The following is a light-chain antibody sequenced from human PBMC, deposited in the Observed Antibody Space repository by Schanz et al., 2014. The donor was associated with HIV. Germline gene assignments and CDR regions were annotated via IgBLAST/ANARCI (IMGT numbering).Light chain of an antibody. V-gene: IGKV3-11*01. Sequence: EIVLTQSPATLSLSPGESATLSCRASQSVSKYLAWYQQKPGQAPRLLIYDASIRATGVPARFSGSGSGTDFSLTISRLEPEDFAVYYCQHYGSSRWTFGQGTKVEIK. CDR3: QHYGSSRWT. J-gene: IGKJ1*01. CDR2: DAS. CDR1: QSVSKY.